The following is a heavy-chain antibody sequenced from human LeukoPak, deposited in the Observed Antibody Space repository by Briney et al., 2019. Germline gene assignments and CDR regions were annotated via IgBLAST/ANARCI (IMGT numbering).Heavy chain of an antibody. CDR3: ARDQGWNYYGSGSYCFDY. Sequence: GGSLRLSCAASGFTFSRYGMTWVRQAPGKGLVWVSRINSDGSSTSYADSVKGRFTISRDNAKNTLYLQMNSLRAEDTAVYYCARDQGWNYYGSGSYCFDYWGQGTLVTVSS. D-gene: IGHD3-10*01. V-gene: IGHV3-74*01. CDR1: GFTFSRYG. J-gene: IGHJ4*02. CDR2: INSDGSST.